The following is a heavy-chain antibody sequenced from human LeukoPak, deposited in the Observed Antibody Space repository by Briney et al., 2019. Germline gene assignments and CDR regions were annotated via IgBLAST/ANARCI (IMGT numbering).Heavy chain of an antibody. D-gene: IGHD3-10*01. J-gene: IGHJ5*02. CDR3: ARDLITMVRDGGFDP. CDR1: GGSISSGDYY. V-gene: IGHV4-30-4*01. CDR2: IYYSGST. Sequence: SQTLSLTCTVSGGSISSGDYYWSWIRQPPGKGLEWIGCIYYSGSTYYNPSLKSRVTISVDTSKNQFSLKLSSVTAADTAVYYCARDLITMVRDGGFDPWGQGTLVTVSS.